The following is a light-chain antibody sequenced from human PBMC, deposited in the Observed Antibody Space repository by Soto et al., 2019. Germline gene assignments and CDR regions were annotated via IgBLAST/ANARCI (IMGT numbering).Light chain of an antibody. CDR1: SSNIGAGYD. CDR3: QSYDTSLSGLVV. V-gene: IGLV1-40*01. CDR2: GDN. Sequence: QSVLTQPPSVSGAPGQRVTISCTGSSSNIGAGYDVHWYRQLPGAAPKVVIYGDNNRPSGVPDRFSGSKSGTSASLAISGLQSEDEADYYCQSYDTSLSGLVVFGGGTKVTVL. J-gene: IGLJ2*01.